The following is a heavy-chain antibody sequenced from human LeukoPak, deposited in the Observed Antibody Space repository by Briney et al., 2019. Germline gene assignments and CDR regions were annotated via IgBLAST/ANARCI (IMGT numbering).Heavy chain of an antibody. D-gene: IGHD3-16*02. CDR3: AFGRYPFDY. V-gene: IGHV3-66*01. CDR1: GFTLSDYY. J-gene: IGHJ4*01. Sequence: GGSLRLSCAASGFTLSDYYMSWVRQAPGKGLEWFSLIHSGGTIYYTDSVKGRFTISRDNSKNTLYLQMNSLTIEDTAVYYCAFGRYPFDYWGHGTLVTVSS. CDR2: IHSGGTI.